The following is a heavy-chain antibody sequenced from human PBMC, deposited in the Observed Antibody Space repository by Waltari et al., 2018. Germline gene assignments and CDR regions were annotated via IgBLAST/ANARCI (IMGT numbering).Heavy chain of an antibody. Sequence: EVKLVVSGGGLVPPGGCLRISCASSGFSCCSYTTNWDRQAPGKGLEEVSYISSSGSTIYYADSVKGRFTISRDNAKNSLYLQMNSLRAEDTAVYYCARDGTYYDSSGYYNYYYMDVWGKGTTVTVSS. V-gene: IGHV3-48*03. CDR1: GFSCCSYT. D-gene: IGHD3-22*01. J-gene: IGHJ6*03. CDR2: ISSSGSTI. CDR3: ARDGTYYDSSGYYNYYYMDV.